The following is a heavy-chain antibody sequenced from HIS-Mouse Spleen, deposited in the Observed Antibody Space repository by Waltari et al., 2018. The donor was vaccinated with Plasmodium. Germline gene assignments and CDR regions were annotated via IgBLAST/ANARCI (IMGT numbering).Heavy chain of an antibody. D-gene: IGHD6-13*01. Sequence: EVQLVESGGGLVQPGGSLSLSCAASASTFRSYWMSCVRQAPGKGLGWVANIKQDGSEKYYVDSVKGRFTISRDNAKNSLYLQMNSLRAEDTAVYYCASSWYWYFDLWGRGTLVTVSS. CDR2: IKQDGSEK. J-gene: IGHJ2*01. V-gene: IGHV3-7*01. CDR3: ASSWYWYFDL. CDR1: ASTFRSYW.